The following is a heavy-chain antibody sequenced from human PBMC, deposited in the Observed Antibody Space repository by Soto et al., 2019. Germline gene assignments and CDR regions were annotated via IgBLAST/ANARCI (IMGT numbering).Heavy chain of an antibody. CDR1: GGSLSDYY. CDR3: VRGRDEYKLGNV. J-gene: IGHJ6*02. V-gene: IGHV4-34*01. D-gene: IGHD1-1*01. CDR2: IHPSGST. Sequence: QVQLQQWGAGLLKPSETLSLTCAVSGGSLSDYYWPWIRQSPGKGLEWIGEIHPSGSTYYNPSLRSRVTISVDTSKNQFSLKLTSLTAADTAIYYCVRGRDEYKLGNVWGHGTTVTVSS.